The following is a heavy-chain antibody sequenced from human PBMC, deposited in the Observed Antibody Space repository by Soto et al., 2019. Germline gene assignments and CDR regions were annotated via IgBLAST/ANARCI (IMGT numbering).Heavy chain of an antibody. CDR1: GGSISSYY. D-gene: IGHD6-13*01. V-gene: IGHV4-4*07. Sequence: SETLSLTCTVSGGSISSYYWSWIRQPAGKGLEWIGRIYTSGSTNYNPSLKRRVTMSVDTSKNQFSLKLSSLTAADTAMYYCASLQVPGNFDYWGQGTLVTVSS. J-gene: IGHJ4*02. CDR3: ASLQVPGNFDY. CDR2: IYTSGST.